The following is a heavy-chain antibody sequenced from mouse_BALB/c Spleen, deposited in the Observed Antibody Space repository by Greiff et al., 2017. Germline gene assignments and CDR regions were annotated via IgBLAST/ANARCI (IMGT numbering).Heavy chain of an antibody. CDR3: ASVYYDFFAY. V-gene: IGHV5-12-1*01. CDR2: ISSGGGST. J-gene: IGHJ3*01. D-gene: IGHD2-4*01. CDR1: GFAFSSYD. Sequence: DVMLVESGGGLVKPGGSLKLSCAASGFAFSSYDMSWVRQTPEKRLEWVAYISSGGGSTYYPDTVKGRFTISRDNAKNTLYLQMSSLKSEDTAMYYCASVYYDFFAYWGQGTLVTVSA.